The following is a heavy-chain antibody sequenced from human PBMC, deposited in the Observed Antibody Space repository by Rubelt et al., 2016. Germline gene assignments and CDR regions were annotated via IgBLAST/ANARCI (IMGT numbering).Heavy chain of an antibody. Sequence: GGSLRLSCAASGFTFSSYAMSWVRQAPGKGLEWVSAISGSGGSTYYADSVKGRFTISRDNSKNTLYLQMNSLRAEDTAVYYCAVGFPGPTHPTYYFDYWGQGTLVTVSS. CDR3: AVGFPGPTHPTYYFDY. J-gene: IGHJ4*02. CDR2: ISGSGGST. V-gene: IGHV3-23*01. D-gene: IGHD2-15*01. CDR1: GFTFSSYA.